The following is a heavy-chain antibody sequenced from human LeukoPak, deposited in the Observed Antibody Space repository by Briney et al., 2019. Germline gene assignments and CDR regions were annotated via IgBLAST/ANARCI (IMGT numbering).Heavy chain of an antibody. Sequence: SPALSLTCSISGDSVSSSIAAWNWIRQSPSRGLEWLWNTNYRAKRYYEDAASVNSRTTTTPDTSNNLFSMLQSTVTPQDTAQYQCASDGDYISGWDEIDYWGHGTLVAVSS. D-gene: IGHD6-19*01. J-gene: IGHJ4*01. CDR3: ASDGDYISGWDEIDY. CDR2: TNYRAKRYY. CDR1: GDSVSSSIAA. V-gene: IGHV6-1*01.